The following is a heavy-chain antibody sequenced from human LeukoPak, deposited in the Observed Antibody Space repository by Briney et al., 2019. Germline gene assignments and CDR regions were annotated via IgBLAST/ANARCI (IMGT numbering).Heavy chain of an antibody. CDR2: IKQDGSEK. CDR1: GFTFSTYR. Sequence: GGSLRLSCAASGFTFSTYRMSWVRQAPGKGLEWVANIKQDGSEKHYVDSVKGRFTISRDNAKNSLYLQMNSLRAEDTAVYYCARETYDILTGYWDYWGQGTLVTVSS. J-gene: IGHJ4*02. CDR3: ARETYDILTGYWDY. V-gene: IGHV3-7*01. D-gene: IGHD3-9*01.